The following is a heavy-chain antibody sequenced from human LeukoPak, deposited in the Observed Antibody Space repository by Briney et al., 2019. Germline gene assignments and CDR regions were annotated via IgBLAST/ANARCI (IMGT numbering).Heavy chain of an antibody. D-gene: IGHD2-15*01. CDR3: ARKGISAMAGAFDI. J-gene: IGHJ3*02. CDR2: IYPSGNT. CDR1: GGSISNYY. Sequence: SETLSRTCTVSGGSISNYYWSWIRQPAGKGLEWIGRIYPSGNTNYNPSLKSRVTMSTDTSKNHFSLKLTSVTATDTAVYYCARKGISAMAGAFDIWGQGTMVTVSS. V-gene: IGHV4-4*07.